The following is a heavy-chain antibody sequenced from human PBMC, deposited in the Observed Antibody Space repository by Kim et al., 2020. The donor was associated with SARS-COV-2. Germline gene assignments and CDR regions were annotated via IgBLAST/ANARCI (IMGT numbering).Heavy chain of an antibody. D-gene: IGHD3-10*01. V-gene: IGHV3-30*04. CDR3: ARDEAPYGSGSAFDY. J-gene: IGHJ4*02. CDR2: ISYDGSNK. CDR1: GFTFSSYA. Sequence: GGSLRLSCAASGFTFSSYAMHWVRQAPGKGLEWVAVISYDGSNKYYADSVKGRFTISRDNSKNTLYLQMNSLRAEDTALYYCARDEAPYGSGSAFDYWGQGTLVTVSS.